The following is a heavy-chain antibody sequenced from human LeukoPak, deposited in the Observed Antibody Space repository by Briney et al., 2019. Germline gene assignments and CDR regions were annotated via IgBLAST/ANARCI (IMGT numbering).Heavy chain of an antibody. CDR1: GYTFTGYY. CDR2: INPNSGGT. Sequence: ASVKVSCKASGYTFTGYYMHWVRQAPGQGLEWMGWINPNSGGTNYAQKFQGRVTMTRDTSIGTAYMELSRLRSDDTAVYYCARVAYSSSWYLFDYWGQGTLVTVSS. D-gene: IGHD6-13*01. J-gene: IGHJ4*02. CDR3: ARVAYSSSWYLFDY. V-gene: IGHV1-2*02.